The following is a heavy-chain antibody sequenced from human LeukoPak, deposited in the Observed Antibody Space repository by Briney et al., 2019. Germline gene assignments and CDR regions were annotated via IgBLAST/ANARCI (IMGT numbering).Heavy chain of an antibody. CDR3: ARDSNGPAF. CDR1: GFTVSNSD. J-gene: IGHJ4*02. Sequence: GGSLRLSCAASGFTVSNSDMSWVRQAPGKGLEWVSVIYSGGGTFYSEFVKGRFTISRGYSKNTLYLQMNSLTADDTAVYYCARDSNGPAFWGQGTLVTVSS. V-gene: IGHV3-53*01. CDR2: IYSGGGT. D-gene: IGHD6-19*01.